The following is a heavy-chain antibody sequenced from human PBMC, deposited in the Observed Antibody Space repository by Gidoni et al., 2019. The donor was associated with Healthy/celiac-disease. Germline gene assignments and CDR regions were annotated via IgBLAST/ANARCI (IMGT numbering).Heavy chain of an antibody. CDR1: GDTVPFHRAA. D-gene: IGHD3-10*01. V-gene: IGHV6-1*01. J-gene: IGHJ6*02. CDR3: ARDPPLYYGWGSYGYGMDV. CDR2: TYYWSKRYN. Sequence: VQLQPSGPGLVTPSPPLSLTSAISGDTVPFHRAAWNWIRPSPSRGLEWLGRTYYWSKRYNDYAVSVKSRITSNPVTSKNQFSLQLKSVTPEDTAVYYCARDPPLYYGWGSYGYGMDVWGQGTTVTVSS.